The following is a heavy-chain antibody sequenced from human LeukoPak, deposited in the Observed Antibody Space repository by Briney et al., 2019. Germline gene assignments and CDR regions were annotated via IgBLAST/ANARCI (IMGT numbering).Heavy chain of an antibody. D-gene: IGHD5-12*01. CDR1: GDATSSSTYY. CDR3: ATHRRAGSGGSENAFEI. Sequence: SETLSLTCTVSGDATSSSTYYWDWIRQAPGKGLEWIGNIYDSGTTHYNPSLKSRVTISGDTSKNQFSLKLNSVTAADTAIYYCATHRRAGSGGSENAFEIWGQGTMVTVSS. CDR2: IYDSGTT. J-gene: IGHJ3*02. V-gene: IGHV4-39*01.